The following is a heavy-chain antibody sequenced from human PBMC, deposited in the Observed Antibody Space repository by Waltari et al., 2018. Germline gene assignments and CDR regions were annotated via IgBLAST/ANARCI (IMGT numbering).Heavy chain of an antibody. CDR2: ISGSGCST. Sequence: EVQLLESGGGLVQPGGSLGLSCAASGLPFHSYPMCWVRQARGKGLEWVSAISGSGCSTYYADSVKGRFTISRDNSKNTLYLQMNSLRAEDTAVYYCAKEIHGGNSGLGYWGQGTLVTVSS. J-gene: IGHJ4*02. V-gene: IGHV3-23*01. D-gene: IGHD2-21*02. CDR1: GLPFHSYP. CDR3: AKEIHGGNSGLGY.